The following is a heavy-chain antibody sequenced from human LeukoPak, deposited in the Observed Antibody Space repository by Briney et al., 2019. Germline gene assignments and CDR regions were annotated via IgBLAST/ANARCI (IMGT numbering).Heavy chain of an antibody. Sequence: GGSLRLSCAASGFTFSSYEMNRVRQAPGKGLEWVSYISASGTTIYYADSVKGRFTMSRDNAKNSLYLQMNSLRAEDTAVYYCARDPTSYIYGFLDYWGQGTLVTVSS. CDR1: GFTFSSYE. CDR2: ISASGTTI. CDR3: ARDPTSYIYGFLDY. D-gene: IGHD5-18*01. V-gene: IGHV3-48*03. J-gene: IGHJ4*02.